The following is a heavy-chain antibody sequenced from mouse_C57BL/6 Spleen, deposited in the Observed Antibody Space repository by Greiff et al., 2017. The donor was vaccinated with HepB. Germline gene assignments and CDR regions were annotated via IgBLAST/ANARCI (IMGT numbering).Heavy chain of an antibody. CDR3: ARYYGSSYGYWYFDV. J-gene: IGHJ1*03. V-gene: IGHV1-53*01. D-gene: IGHD1-1*01. CDR2: INPSNGGT. Sequence: QVQLQQPGTELVKPGASVKLSCKASGYTFTSYWTHWVKQRPGQGLEWIGNINPSNGGTNYNEKFKSKATLTVDKSSSTAYMQLSSLTSEDSAVYYCARYYGSSYGYWYFDVWGTGTTVTVSS. CDR1: GYTFTSYW.